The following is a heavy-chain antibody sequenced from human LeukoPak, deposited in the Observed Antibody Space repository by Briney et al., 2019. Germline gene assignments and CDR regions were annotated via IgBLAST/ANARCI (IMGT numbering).Heavy chain of an antibody. D-gene: IGHD3-10*02. J-gene: IGHJ6*04. CDR3: AELGITMIGGV. CDR2: IYYSGST. CDR1: GGSISSYY. Sequence: SETLSLTCTVSGGSISSYYWSWIRQPPGKGLEWIGYIYYSGSTNYNPSLKSRVTISVDTSKNQFSLKLISVTAADTAVYYCAELGITMIGGVWGKGTTVTISS. V-gene: IGHV4-59*01.